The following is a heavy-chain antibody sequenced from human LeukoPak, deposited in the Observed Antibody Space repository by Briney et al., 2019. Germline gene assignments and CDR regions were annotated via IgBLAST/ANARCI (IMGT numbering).Heavy chain of an antibody. D-gene: IGHD3-10*01. J-gene: IGHJ4*02. Sequence: PSETLSLTCAVYGGSFNGYYWSWIRQPPGKGLEWIGEINHSGSTNYNPSLKSRVTISVDTSKNQFSLKLSSVTAADTAVYYCARTRPYYYGSGSRTYFDYWGQGTLVTVSS. CDR2: INHSGST. CDR3: ARTRPYYYGSGSRTYFDY. CDR1: GGSFNGYY. V-gene: IGHV4-34*01.